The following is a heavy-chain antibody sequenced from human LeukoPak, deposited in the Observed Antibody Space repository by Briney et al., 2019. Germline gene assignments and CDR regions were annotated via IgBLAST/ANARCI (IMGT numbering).Heavy chain of an antibody. CDR3: ARRPGASFDY. V-gene: IGHV4-59*12. J-gene: IGHJ4*02. Sequence: PSETLSLTCTVSGGSISSFHWSWIRQPPGKELEWIGYIYYSGSTSYNPSLKSRVTISIDTSKNQFSLKLSSVTAADTAVYYCARRPGASFDYWGQGILVTVSS. CDR1: GGSISSFH. D-gene: IGHD2-2*01. CDR2: IYYSGST.